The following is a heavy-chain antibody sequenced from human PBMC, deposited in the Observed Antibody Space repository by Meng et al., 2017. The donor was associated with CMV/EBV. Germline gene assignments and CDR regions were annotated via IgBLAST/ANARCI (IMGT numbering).Heavy chain of an antibody. CDR1: GYTFTSYD. J-gene: IGHJ5*02. CDR3: ARGNIVVVPAAIGWFDP. CDR2: MNPNSGNT. Sequence: ASAKVSCKASGYTFTSYDINWVRQATGQGREWMGWMNPNSGNTGYAQKFPGRVTMTRNTSISTAYMELSSLRSEDTAVYYCARGNIVVVPAAIGWFDPWGQGTLVTVSS. D-gene: IGHD2-2*01. V-gene: IGHV1-8*01.